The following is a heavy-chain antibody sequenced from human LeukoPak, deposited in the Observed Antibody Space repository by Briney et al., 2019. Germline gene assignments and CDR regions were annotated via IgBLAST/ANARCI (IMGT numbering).Heavy chain of an antibody. CDR1: GGSISSYY. J-gene: IGHJ4*02. CDR3: ARGSTRSLVATIDY. D-gene: IGHD5-12*01. Sequence: PSETLSLTCTVSGGSISSYYWSWIRQPAGKGLEWIGRIYTSGSTNYNPSLKSRVTMLVDTSKNQFSLKLSSVTAADTAVYYCARGSTRSLVATIDYWGQGTLVTVSS. CDR2: IYTSGST. V-gene: IGHV4-4*07.